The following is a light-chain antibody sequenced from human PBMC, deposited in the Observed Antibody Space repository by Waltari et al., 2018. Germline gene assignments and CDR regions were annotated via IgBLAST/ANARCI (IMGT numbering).Light chain of an antibody. CDR3: ETWENSLSAVV. J-gene: IGLJ3*02. Sequence: QSVLTQPPSVSAAPGQKVTISCSGSSSNIGSSYVSCYPQLPGTSPKLLIFKKSKRPSGLPDLFSRSNSGTSATLAIKVLLTGDEAQSYCETWENSLSAVVFCGGTTLSVL. V-gene: IGLV1-51*02. CDR1: SSNIGSSY. CDR2: KKS.